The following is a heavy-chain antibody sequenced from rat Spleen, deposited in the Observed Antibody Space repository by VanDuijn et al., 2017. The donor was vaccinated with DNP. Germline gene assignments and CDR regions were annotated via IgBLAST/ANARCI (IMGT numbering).Heavy chain of an antibody. CDR2: LRNTGAST. CDR1: GITFSDHN. D-gene: IGHD1-4*01. CDR3: AGRPPPTRGPFDY. Sequence: EVQLVESGGGLVQPGRSLKLSCAVSGITFSDHNMAWVRQAPAKGLEWVASLRNTGASTYYRDSVKGRFTISRDNARSTLYLQMDSLRSEDTAAYYCAGRPPPTRGPFDYWGQGVTVTVSS. J-gene: IGHJ2*01. V-gene: IGHV5-7*01.